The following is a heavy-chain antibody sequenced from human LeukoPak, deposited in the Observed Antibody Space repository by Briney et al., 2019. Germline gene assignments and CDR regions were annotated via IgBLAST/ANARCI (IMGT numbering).Heavy chain of an antibody. CDR1: GYTLTELS. D-gene: IGHD3-10*01. CDR2: FDPEDGET. J-gene: IGHJ4*02. CDR3: ATQEYYGSGSYLRLDY. Sequence: ASVKVSCKVSGYTLTELSMHWVRQAPGKGLEWMGGFDPEDGETIYAQKFQGRVTMTEDTSTDTAYMELSSLRSEDTAVYYCATQEYYGSGSYLRLDYWGQGTLVTVSS. V-gene: IGHV1-24*01.